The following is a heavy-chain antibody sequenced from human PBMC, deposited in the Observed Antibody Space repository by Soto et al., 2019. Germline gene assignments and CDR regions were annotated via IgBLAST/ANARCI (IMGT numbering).Heavy chain of an antibody. Sequence: PGGSLRLSCVASGFTFSDYSMNWVRQAPGKGLEWVSSISSSSIYIYYTDSVKGRFTISRDNAKNSLYLQMNNLRAEDTAVYYCARSVYTNYYYYGLDVWGQGTTVTVSS. CDR3: ARSVYTNYYYYGLDV. J-gene: IGHJ6*02. D-gene: IGHD2-8*01. V-gene: IGHV3-21*01. CDR2: ISSSSIYI. CDR1: GFTFSDYS.